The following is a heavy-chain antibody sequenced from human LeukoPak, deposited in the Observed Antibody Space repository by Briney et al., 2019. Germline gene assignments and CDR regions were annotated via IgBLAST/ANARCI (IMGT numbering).Heavy chain of an antibody. D-gene: IGHD3-22*01. V-gene: IGHV4-31*03. CDR3: ARAAVGYDSSGYYDEMDY. Sequence: SETLSLTCTVSGGSISSGGYYWSWIRQHPGKGLEWIGYIYYSGSTYYNPSLESRVTISVDTSKNQFSLKLSSVTAADTAVYYCARAAVGYDSSGYYDEMDYWGQGTLVTVSS. CDR2: IYYSGST. CDR1: GGSISSGGYY. J-gene: IGHJ4*02.